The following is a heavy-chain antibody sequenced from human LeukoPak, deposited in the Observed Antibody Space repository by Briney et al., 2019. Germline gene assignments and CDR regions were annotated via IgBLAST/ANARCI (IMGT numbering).Heavy chain of an antibody. J-gene: IGHJ4*02. D-gene: IGHD6-6*01. CDR2: IYYSGST. Sequence: SETLSLTCTVSGGSVSSGSYYWSWIRQPPGKGLEWIGYIYYSGSTNYNPSLKSRVTISVDTSKNQFSLKLSSVTAADTAVYYCAREVSSSRTEFGYWGQGTLVTVSS. CDR1: GGSVSSGSYY. CDR3: AREVSSSRTEFGY. V-gene: IGHV4-61*01.